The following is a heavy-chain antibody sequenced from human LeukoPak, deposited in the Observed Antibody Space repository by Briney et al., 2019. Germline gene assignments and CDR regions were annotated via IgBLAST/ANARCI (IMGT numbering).Heavy chain of an antibody. CDR2: ISPDGSAK. D-gene: IGHD3-16*01. CDR1: GFTFSQHW. CDR3: ARDYNWGWGP. J-gene: IGHJ5*02. Sequence: PGGSLRLSCAASGFTFSQHWMSWVRQAPGKGLEWMANISPDGSAKFYVDSVKGRFSISRDNAKSSLYLQVNSLRAEDTAVYYCARDYNWGWGPWGQGTLVTVSS. V-gene: IGHV3-7*01.